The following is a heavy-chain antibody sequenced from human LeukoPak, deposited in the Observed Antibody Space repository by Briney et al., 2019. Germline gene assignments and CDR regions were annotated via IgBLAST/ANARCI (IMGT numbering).Heavy chain of an antibody. Sequence: SETLSLTCAVYGGSFSGYYWSWIRQPPGKGLEWIGEINHSGSTNYNPSLKSRVTISVDTSKNQFSLKLSSVTAADTAVYYCARGPLYYYGSGVWGQGTLVTVSS. CDR3: ARGPLYYYGSGV. D-gene: IGHD3-10*01. CDR1: GGSFSGYY. CDR2: INHSGST. J-gene: IGHJ4*02. V-gene: IGHV4-34*01.